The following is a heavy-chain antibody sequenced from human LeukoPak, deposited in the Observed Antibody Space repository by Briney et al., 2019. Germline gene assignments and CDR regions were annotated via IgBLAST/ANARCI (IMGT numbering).Heavy chain of an antibody. CDR2: ISYGGSNQ. V-gene: IGHV3-30-3*01. D-gene: IGHD3-22*01. CDR1: GFTFSNYA. CDR3: ARDQYYDTSAYSPHAFDY. Sequence: GGSLRLSCAASGFTFSNYAMHWVRQAPGKGLEWVVIISYGGSNQYYADSVKGRFTISRDNSKNTLYLQMNSLRTEDTAIYYCARDQYYDTSAYSPHAFDYWGQGTLVTVSS. J-gene: IGHJ4*02.